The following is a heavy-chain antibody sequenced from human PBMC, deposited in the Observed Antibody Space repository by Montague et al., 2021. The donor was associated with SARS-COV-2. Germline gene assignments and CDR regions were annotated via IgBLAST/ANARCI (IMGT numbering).Heavy chain of an antibody. Sequence: YLSLSCAASGFSFSNHNMNWVRQAPGKGLEWVSFISSNSDFVHYADSVKGRFTISRDNAKNTLYLQMNSLSAEDSALYYCAREGGVSIFGVIIRSTNYYYGLDVWGHGTTVTVSS. D-gene: IGHD3-3*02. V-gene: IGHV3-21*06. J-gene: IGHJ6*02. CDR1: GFSFSNHN. CDR3: AREGGVSIFGVIIRSTNYYYGLDV. CDR2: ISSNSDFV.